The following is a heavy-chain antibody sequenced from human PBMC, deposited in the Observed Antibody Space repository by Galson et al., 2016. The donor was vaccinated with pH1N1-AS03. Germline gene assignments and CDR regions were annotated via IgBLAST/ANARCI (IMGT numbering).Heavy chain of an antibody. Sequence: SLRLSCAASGFPFSGYRMNWVRQAPGKGLEWVSFISTTSSSIYYADSVKGRFTISRDNAKNSLFLQMNSLRDEDTAVYYCARDGPPQGISVAGSFDFWGQGTLVTVSS. CDR3: ARDGPPQGISVAGSFDF. CDR1: GFPFSGYR. CDR2: ISTTSSSI. D-gene: IGHD6-19*01. V-gene: IGHV3-21*01. J-gene: IGHJ4*02.